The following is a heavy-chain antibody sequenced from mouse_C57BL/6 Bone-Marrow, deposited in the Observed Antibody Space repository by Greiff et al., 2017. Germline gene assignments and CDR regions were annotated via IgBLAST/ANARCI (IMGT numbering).Heavy chain of an antibody. Sequence: VQLQQSGPVLVKPGASVKMSCKASGYTFTDYYMNWVKQSPGKSLEWIGVINPYNGGTSYNQKFKGKATLTVDKSSSTAYMELNSLTSEDSAVYYCARGGAGYYSAMDYWGQGTSVTASS. J-gene: IGHJ4*01. CDR1: GYTFTDYY. CDR3: ARGGAGYYSAMDY. CDR2: INPYNGGT. V-gene: IGHV1-19*01.